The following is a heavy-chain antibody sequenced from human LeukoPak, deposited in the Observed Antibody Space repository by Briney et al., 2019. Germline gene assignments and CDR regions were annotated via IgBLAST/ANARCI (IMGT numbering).Heavy chain of an antibody. Sequence: SDTLSLPCTVSGGFNSRYYWSWLRQPPGKGLEWVGYIYNSESTDYNHSLKSRVTISVDTSKNQFSLKLSSVTAADTAVYYCARVSRGYSYGYYFDYWGQGTLVTVSS. CDR2: IYNSEST. CDR3: ARVSRGYSYGYYFDY. CDR1: GGFNSRYY. D-gene: IGHD5-18*01. J-gene: IGHJ4*02. V-gene: IGHV4-59*07.